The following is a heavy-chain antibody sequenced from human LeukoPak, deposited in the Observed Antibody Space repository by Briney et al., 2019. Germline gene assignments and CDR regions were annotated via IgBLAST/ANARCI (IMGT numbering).Heavy chain of an antibody. CDR3: ARSRITIFGVITRGTFDI. D-gene: IGHD3-3*01. J-gene: IGHJ3*02. V-gene: IGHV3-20*04. CDR2: INWNVDRT. CDR1: GFTFDDYG. Sequence: GGSLRLSCAASGFTFDDYGMNWVRQAPGKGLEWVSGINWNVDRTFYADFVKGRFTISRDNAKNSLYLQMNSLRAEDTALYYCARSRITIFGVITRGTFDIWGQGTMVTVSS.